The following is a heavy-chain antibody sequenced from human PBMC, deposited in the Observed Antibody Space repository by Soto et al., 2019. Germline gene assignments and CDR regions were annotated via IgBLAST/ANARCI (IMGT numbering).Heavy chain of an antibody. Sequence: LEILSLTCTVSGGSIISSNYYWGWIRQPPGKGLEWIVSIYYSGSMYYNPSLKSRVSMSVDTSKNQFSLKLNSVSAADTAMYYCARLLYDSRGYYYFDYWGHGILVTVSS. V-gene: IGHV4-39*01. D-gene: IGHD3-22*01. J-gene: IGHJ4*01. CDR1: GGSIISSNYY. CDR2: IYYSGSM. CDR3: ARLLYDSRGYYYFDY.